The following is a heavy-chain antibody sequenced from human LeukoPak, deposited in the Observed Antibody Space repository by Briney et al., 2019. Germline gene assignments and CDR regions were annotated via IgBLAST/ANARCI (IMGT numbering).Heavy chain of an antibody. V-gene: IGHV4-39*07. CDR2: IYYSGST. CDR1: GGSISSSSYY. J-gene: IGHJ4*02. D-gene: IGHD3-9*01. CDR3: ARESRNYDILTGYYRAAPDY. Sequence: PSETLSLTCNVSGGSISSSSYYWGWIRQPPGKGLEWIGSIYYSGSTYYNPSLKSRVTISVDTSKNQFSLKLSSVTAADTAVYYCARESRNYDILTGYYRAAPDYRGQGTLVTVSS.